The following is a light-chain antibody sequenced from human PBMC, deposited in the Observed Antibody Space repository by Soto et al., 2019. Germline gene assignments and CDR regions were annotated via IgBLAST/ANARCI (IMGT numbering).Light chain of an antibody. V-gene: IGKV1-39*01. Sequence: DIQMTQSPSSVSASIGDTVIITCRASQDINVYLNWYQHKPGEVPKLLIYSASTLHSGVPSRFTGSGSETDFTLTIRVLQPEDFATYYCQHGYVAPYSFGQGTKVDI. CDR3: QHGYVAPYS. CDR2: SAS. CDR1: QDINVY. J-gene: IGKJ2*03.